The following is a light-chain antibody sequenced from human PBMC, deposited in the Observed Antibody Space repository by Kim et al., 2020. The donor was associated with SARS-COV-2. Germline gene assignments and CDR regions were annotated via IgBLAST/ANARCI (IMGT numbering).Light chain of an antibody. CDR1: KLGEKY. J-gene: IGLJ2*01. V-gene: IGLV3-1*01. Sequence: SYELTQPPSVSLSPGRTASITCSGDKLGEKYASWYQQKPGQSPVLVIYQDIKRPSGIPERFSGSNSGNTATLTISGTQAMDEADYYCQSWDRSTAVFGGGTQLTVL. CDR3: QSWDRSTAV. CDR2: QDI.